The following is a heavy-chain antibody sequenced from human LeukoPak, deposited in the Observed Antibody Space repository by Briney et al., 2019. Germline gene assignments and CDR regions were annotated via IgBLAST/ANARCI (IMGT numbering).Heavy chain of an antibody. CDR1: GFTFDDYA. CDR3: AKDIGYYGSGSYYRGFDY. J-gene: IGHJ4*02. CDR2: ISWNSGSI. Sequence: GGSLRLSCAASGFTFDDYAMHWVRQAPGKGLEWVSGISWNSGSIGYADSVKGRFTISRDNAKNSLYLQMNSLRAEDTALYYCAKDIGYYGSGSYYRGFDYWGQGTLVTVSS. D-gene: IGHD3-10*01. V-gene: IGHV3-9*01.